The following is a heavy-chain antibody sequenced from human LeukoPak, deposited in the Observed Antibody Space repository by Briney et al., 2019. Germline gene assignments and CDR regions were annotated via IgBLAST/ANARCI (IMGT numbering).Heavy chain of an antibody. Sequence: PGGSLRLSCAASGSTFSSYAMSWVRQAPGKGLEWLSAISGSGPNTYYADSVKGRFTISRDNSKNTLYLQVNSLRAEDTAVYYCAKHSGSYYRLDYWGQGTLVTVSS. D-gene: IGHD1-26*01. CDR3: AKHSGSYYRLDY. CDR2: ISGSGPNT. CDR1: GSTFSSYA. J-gene: IGHJ4*02. V-gene: IGHV3-23*01.